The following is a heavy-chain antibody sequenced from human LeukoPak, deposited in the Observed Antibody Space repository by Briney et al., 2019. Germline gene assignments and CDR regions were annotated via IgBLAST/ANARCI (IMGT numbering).Heavy chain of an antibody. V-gene: IGHV4-59*01. Sequence: ASETLPLTCTVSGGSISSYYWSWIRQPPGKGLGWIGYIYYSGSTNYNPSLKSRVTISVDTSKNQFSLKLSSVTAADTAVYYCARASAGGSLLDYWGQGTLVTVSS. CDR2: IYYSGST. CDR3: ARASAGGSLLDY. D-gene: IGHD2-15*01. CDR1: GGSISSYY. J-gene: IGHJ4*02.